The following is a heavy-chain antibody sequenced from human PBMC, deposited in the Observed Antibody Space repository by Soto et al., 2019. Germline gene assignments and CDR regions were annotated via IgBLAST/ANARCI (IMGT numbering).Heavy chain of an antibody. CDR1: GGTFSSYA. V-gene: IGHV1-18*01. CDR2: IIPIFGNT. D-gene: IGHD6-25*01. J-gene: IGHJ6*02. Sequence: ASVNVSCKASGGTFSSYAISWGRQAPGQGLEWMGGIIPIFGNTNYAQKLQGRVTMTTDTSTSTAYMELRSLRSDDTAVYYCAGDQGSSGGYYYYGMDVWGQGTTVTVSS. CDR3: AGDQGSSGGYYYYGMDV.